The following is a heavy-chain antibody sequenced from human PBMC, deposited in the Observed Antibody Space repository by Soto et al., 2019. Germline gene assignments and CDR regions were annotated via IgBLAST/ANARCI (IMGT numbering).Heavy chain of an antibody. J-gene: IGHJ4*02. CDR1: NGSMTSSLW. V-gene: IGHV4-4*02. CDR3: ARNRYGGYDFDS. D-gene: IGHD5-12*01. Sequence: QLQLQESGPGLVKPSGTLSLTCTVSNGSMTSSLWWSWVRQSPGKGLEWIGEVAQSGYTSYNPSLQSRLTISQDRSRNQFSLRLTSVTAADTAVYYWARNRYGGYDFDSWGQGTLVTVSS. CDR2: VAQSGYT.